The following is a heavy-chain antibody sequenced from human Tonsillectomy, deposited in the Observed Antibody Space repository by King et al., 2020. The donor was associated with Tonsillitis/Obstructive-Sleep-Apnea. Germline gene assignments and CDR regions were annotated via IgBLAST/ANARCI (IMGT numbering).Heavy chain of an antibody. CDR2: ISSDSRTI. CDR1: GFNFRSYS. J-gene: IGHJ1*01. V-gene: IGHV3-48*02. CDR3: ARDRYSSNWYEGYFQY. Sequence: QLVQSGGGLVQPGGSLRLSCAASGFNFRSYSMNWVRQAPGRGLECISYISSDSRTIYHADSVKGRFTVSRDNAKKSLYLQMNSLRDEDTAVYYCARDRYSSNWYEGYFQYWGPGTLVTVSS. D-gene: IGHD6-13*01.